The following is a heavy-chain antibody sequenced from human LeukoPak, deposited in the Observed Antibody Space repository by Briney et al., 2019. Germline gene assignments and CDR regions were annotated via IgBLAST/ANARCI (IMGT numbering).Heavy chain of an antibody. CDR3: AKSRRWLDY. D-gene: IGHD6-13*01. CDR1: ASTFSSYA. Sequence: GGSLRLSCAAAASTFSSYAMSWVRQAPGKGVEWVSAISGSGDSTYYADSVKGRFTISRDNSKNTLYLQMNSLRAEDTAVYYCAKSRRWLDYWGQGTLVTVSS. J-gene: IGHJ4*02. V-gene: IGHV3-23*01. CDR2: ISGSGDST.